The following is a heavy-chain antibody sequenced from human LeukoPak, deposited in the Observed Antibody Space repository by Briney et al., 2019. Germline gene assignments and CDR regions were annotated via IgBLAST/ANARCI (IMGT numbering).Heavy chain of an antibody. CDR1: GFIFSSYD. J-gene: IGHJ4*02. D-gene: IGHD2-15*01. CDR3: ARDPSGFGY. CDR2: ISYDGSNK. V-gene: IGHV3-30*03. Sequence: GGSLKLSCAASGFIFSSYDMHWVRQAPGKGLEWVAVISYDGSNKYYGDSVKGRFTISRDNSKNTLYLQMNSLRAEDTAVYYCARDPSGFGYWGQGTLVTVSS.